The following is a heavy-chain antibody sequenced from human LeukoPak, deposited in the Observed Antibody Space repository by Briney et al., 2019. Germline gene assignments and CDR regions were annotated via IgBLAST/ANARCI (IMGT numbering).Heavy chain of an antibody. CDR1: GFTFSSYA. Sequence: GGSLRLSCAASGFTFSSYAMSWVRQAPGKGLEWVSVISGSGGSTYYADSVKGRFTISRDNSKNMVYPQMNSLRAEDTAVYYCARTREQWQVLDYWGQGTLVIVSS. CDR3: ARTREQWQVLDY. J-gene: IGHJ4*02. V-gene: IGHV3-23*01. CDR2: ISGSGGST. D-gene: IGHD6-19*01.